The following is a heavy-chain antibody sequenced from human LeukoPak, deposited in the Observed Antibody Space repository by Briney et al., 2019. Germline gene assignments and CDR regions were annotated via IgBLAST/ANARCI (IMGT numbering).Heavy chain of an antibody. CDR3: ATIGDRRTGELYRVDY. V-gene: IGHV3-30*03. CDR1: GFNFRDYG. J-gene: IGHJ4*02. CDR2: ISYDGSNK. Sequence: GGTLRLSCAASGFNFRDYGIHWVRQAPGKGLEWVAVISYDGSNKYYGDYVKGRFTISRDNSKNTLYLQMNSLRAEDAAIYYCATIGDRRTGELYRVDYWGQGSLVTVSS. D-gene: IGHD7-27*01.